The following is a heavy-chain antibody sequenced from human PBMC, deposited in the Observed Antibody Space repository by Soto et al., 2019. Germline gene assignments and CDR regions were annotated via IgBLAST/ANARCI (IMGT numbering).Heavy chain of an antibody. CDR3: ERGTVSTVTDAFDI. V-gene: IGHV4-31*03. D-gene: IGHD4-17*01. CDR1: GGSISSGGYY. CDR2: IYYSGST. Sequence: QVQLQESGPGLVKPSQTLSLTCTVSGGSISSGGYYWSWIRQHPGKGLEWIGYIYYSGSTYYNPSLKSRVTISVDTSKNQCSLKLSSLTAADTAVYYCERGTVSTVTDAFDIWGQGTMVTVSS. J-gene: IGHJ3*02.